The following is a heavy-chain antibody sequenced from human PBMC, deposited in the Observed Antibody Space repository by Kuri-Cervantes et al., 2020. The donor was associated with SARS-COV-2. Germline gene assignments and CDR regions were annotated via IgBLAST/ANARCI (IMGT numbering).Heavy chain of an antibody. V-gene: IGHV1-18*01. CDR2: ISAYNGNT. D-gene: IGHD6-19*01. CDR1: GYTFTSYG. CDR3: ARGAQWNYYYYGMDV. Sequence: ASVKVSCKASGYTFTSYGISWVRQAPGQGLEWMGWISAYNGNTNYAQKFQGRVTMTRNTSISTAYMELSSLRSEDTAVYYCARGAQWNYYYYGMDVWGQGTTVTVSS. J-gene: IGHJ6*02.